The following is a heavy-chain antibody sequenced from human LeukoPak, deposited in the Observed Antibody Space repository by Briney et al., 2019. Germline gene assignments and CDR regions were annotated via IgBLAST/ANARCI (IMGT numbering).Heavy chain of an antibody. CDR2: IYSTGST. CDR3: ASEPLTGSTGYFDY. Sequence: PSETLSLTCTVSGGSISSGSYYWSWIRQPAGKGLEWIGRIYSTGSTNYNPSLKSRVTISVDTSKNQFSLKLSSVTAADTAVYYCASEPLTGSTGYFDYWGQGTLVTVSS. V-gene: IGHV4-61*02. D-gene: IGHD1-20*01. J-gene: IGHJ4*02. CDR1: GGSISSGSYY.